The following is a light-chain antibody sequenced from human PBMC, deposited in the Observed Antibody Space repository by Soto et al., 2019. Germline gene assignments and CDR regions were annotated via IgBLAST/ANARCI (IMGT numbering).Light chain of an antibody. CDR3: QQYGGSPPYT. CDR2: GAS. Sequence: EIVLTQSPGTLSLSPGERATLSCRASHSISSSYLAWYQQKPGQAPRLLIYGASSRATGIPDRFSGSGSGTDITLTINTLEPEDFAVEYCQQYGGSPPYTFGQGTKLEIK. CDR1: HSISSSY. V-gene: IGKV3-20*01. J-gene: IGKJ2*01.